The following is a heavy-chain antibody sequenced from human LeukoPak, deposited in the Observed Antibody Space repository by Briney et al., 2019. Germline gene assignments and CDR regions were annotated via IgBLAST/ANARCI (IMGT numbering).Heavy chain of an antibody. D-gene: IGHD2-2*03. V-gene: IGHV1-8*02. CDR1: GYTFTGYY. CDR3: ARGVDIVVVPAAPYYYYYYMDV. J-gene: IGHJ6*03. Sequence: ASVKVSCKASGYTFTGYYMHWVRQAPGQGLEWMGWINPNSGNTGYAQKFQGRVTMTRNTSISTAYMELSSLRSEDTAVYYCARGVDIVVVPAAPYYYYYYMDVWGKGTTVTISS. CDR2: INPNSGNT.